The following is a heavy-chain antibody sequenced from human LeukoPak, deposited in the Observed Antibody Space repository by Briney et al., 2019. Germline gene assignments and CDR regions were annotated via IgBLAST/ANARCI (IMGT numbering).Heavy chain of an antibody. CDR3: ARGATMVRGAVRGYGMDV. V-gene: IGHV1-8*01. Sequence: ASVKVSCKASGYTFTSYDINWVRQATGQGLEWMGWMNPNSGNTGYAQKFQGRVTMTRNTSISTAYMELSSLRSEYTAVYYCARGATMVRGAVRGYGMDVWGQGTTVTVSS. J-gene: IGHJ6*02. CDR2: MNPNSGNT. D-gene: IGHD3-10*01. CDR1: GYTFTSYD.